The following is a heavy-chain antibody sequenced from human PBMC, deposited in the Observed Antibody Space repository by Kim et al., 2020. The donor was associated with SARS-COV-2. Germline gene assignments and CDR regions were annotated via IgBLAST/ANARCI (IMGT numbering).Heavy chain of an antibody. CDR1: GGSISSGGYY. CDR2: IYYSGST. J-gene: IGHJ4*02. Sequence: SETLSLTCTVSGGSISSGGYYWSWIRQHPGKGLEWIGYIYYSGSTYYNPSLKSRVTISVDTSKNQFSLKLSSVTAADTAVYYCASGIKRSVLRYFDWPHFDYWGQGTLVTVSS. CDR3: ASGIKRSVLRYFDWPHFDY. V-gene: IGHV4-31*03. D-gene: IGHD3-9*01.